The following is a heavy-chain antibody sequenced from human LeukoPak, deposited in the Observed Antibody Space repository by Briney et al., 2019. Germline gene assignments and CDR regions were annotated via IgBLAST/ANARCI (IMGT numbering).Heavy chain of an antibody. D-gene: IGHD1-26*01. J-gene: IGHJ3*02. Sequence: SETLSLTCTASGDSITNSNYYWGWVRQSPGRGLEWLGNIFYNGGPHYNSSFKSRVVISVDTSKNHFSLTLNAVTAADTAVYHCASYSGIYSAFEIWSQGTLVTVSS. CDR1: GDSITNSNYY. CDR2: IFYNGGP. V-gene: IGHV4-39*07. CDR3: ASYSGIYSAFEI.